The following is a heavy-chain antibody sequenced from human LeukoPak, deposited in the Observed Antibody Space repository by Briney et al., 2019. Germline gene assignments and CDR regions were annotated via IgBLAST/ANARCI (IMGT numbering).Heavy chain of an antibody. V-gene: IGHV4-59*01. CDR3: ARGRDGGNYTPLDY. J-gene: IGHJ4*02. CDR1: GGSISSYY. Sequence: SETLSLTCTVSGGSISSYYWNWIRQPPGKGLEWIGYIYHSGSTNYNPPLKSRVTISLDTSKNHFSLRLSSVAAADTAVYYCARGRDGGNYTPLDYWGQGTLVTVSS. D-gene: IGHD4-23*01. CDR2: IYHSGST.